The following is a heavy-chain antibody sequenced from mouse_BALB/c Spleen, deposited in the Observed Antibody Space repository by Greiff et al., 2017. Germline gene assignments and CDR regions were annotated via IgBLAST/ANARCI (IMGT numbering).Heavy chain of an antibody. V-gene: IGHV3-2*02. CDR2: ISYSGST. D-gene: IGHD1-2*01. CDR1: GYSITSDYA. J-gene: IGHJ2*01. Sequence: EVQLVESGPVLVKPSQSLSLTCTVSGYSITSDYAWYWIRQFPGNKLGWMGYISYSGSTSYNPSLKRRISITRDTSKNQFFLQLNSVTTEDTATYYGARGGYGSVYYFDYWGQGTTLTVSS. CDR3: ARGGYGSVYYFDY.